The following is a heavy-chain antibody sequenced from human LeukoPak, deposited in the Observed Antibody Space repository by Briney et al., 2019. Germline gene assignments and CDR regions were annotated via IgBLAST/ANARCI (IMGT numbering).Heavy chain of an antibody. Sequence: PGGSLRLSCAASGFTFDDYAMHWVRQAPGKGLEWVSGISWNSGSIGYADSVKGRFTISRDNAKNSLYLQMNSLRAEDTALYYCAKARGSGGAFDIWGQGTMVTVSS. CDR1: GFTFDDYA. V-gene: IGHV3-9*01. CDR3: AKARGSGGAFDI. J-gene: IGHJ3*02. D-gene: IGHD3-10*01. CDR2: ISWNSGSI.